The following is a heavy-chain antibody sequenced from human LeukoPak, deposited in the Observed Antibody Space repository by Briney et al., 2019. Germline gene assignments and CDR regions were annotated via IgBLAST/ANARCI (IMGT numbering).Heavy chain of an antibody. CDR1: GFTVSSNY. J-gene: IGHJ4*02. CDR3: ARDIAYDSSGYYSPHFDY. D-gene: IGHD3-22*01. Sequence: GGSLRLSCAASGFTVSSNYMSWVRQAPGKGLKWVSVIYSGGSTYCADYVKGRFTISRDNSKNTLYLQMNSLRAEDTAVYYCARDIAYDSSGYYSPHFDYWGQGTLVTVSS. CDR2: IYSGGST. V-gene: IGHV3-53*01.